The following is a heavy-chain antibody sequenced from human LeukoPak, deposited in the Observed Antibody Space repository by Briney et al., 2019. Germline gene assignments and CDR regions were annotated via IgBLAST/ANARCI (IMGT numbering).Heavy chain of an antibody. J-gene: IGHJ4*02. V-gene: IGHV4-59*12. D-gene: IGHD6-13*01. CDR3: ARGSKAAPGTFDY. Sequence: NSSETLSLTCTVSGGSISSYYWSWIRQPPGKGLEWIGYIYYTGSTNYNPSLKSRVAISVDTSKNQFSPKLSSVTAADTAVYYCARGSKAAPGTFDYWGQGTLVTVSS. CDR1: GGSISSYY. CDR2: IYYTGST.